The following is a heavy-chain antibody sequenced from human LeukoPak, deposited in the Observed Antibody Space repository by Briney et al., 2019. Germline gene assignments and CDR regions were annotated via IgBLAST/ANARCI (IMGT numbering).Heavy chain of an antibody. V-gene: IGHV3-48*01. CDR3: AKDVYSSGTGYFDY. CDR1: GFTFSSYS. J-gene: IGHJ4*02. D-gene: IGHD6-19*01. CDR2: IISRSSTI. Sequence: GGSLRLSCAASGFTFSSYSMNWVRQAPGKGLEWVSYIISRSSTIYYADSVKGRFTISRDNAKNSLYLQMNSLRAEDTAVYYCAKDVYSSGTGYFDYWGQGTLVTVSS.